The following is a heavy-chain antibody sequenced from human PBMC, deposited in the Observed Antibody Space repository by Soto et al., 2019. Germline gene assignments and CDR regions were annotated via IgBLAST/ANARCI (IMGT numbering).Heavy chain of an antibody. D-gene: IGHD3-9*01. Sequence: PGGSLRLSCAASGFTFSSYAMHWVRQAPGKGLEWVAVISYDGSNKYYADSVKGRFTISRDNSKNTLYLQMNSLRAEDTAVYYCARVRVQGILTGYYRVPYYGMDVRGQGTTVTVSS. CDR2: ISYDGSNK. CDR1: GFTFSSYA. J-gene: IGHJ6*02. V-gene: IGHV3-30-3*01. CDR3: ARVRVQGILTGYYRVPYYGMDV.